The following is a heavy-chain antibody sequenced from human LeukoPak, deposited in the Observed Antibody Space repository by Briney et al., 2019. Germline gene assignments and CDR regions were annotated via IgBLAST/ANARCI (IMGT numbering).Heavy chain of an antibody. V-gene: IGHV3-30-3*01. D-gene: IGHD1-26*01. Sequence: PGGSLRLSCAASGSTFSSYAMHWVRQAPGKGLEWVAVISYDGSNKYYADSVKGRFTISRDNSKNTLYLQMNSLRAEDTAVYYCARASGGSYYGYYYYGMDVWGQGTTVTVSS. CDR2: ISYDGSNK. CDR3: ARASGGSYYGYYYYGMDV. CDR1: GSTFSSYA. J-gene: IGHJ6*02.